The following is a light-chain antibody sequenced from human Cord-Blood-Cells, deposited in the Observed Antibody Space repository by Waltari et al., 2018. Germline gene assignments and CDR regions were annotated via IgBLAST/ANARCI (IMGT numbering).Light chain of an antibody. Sequence: DIQMTQYPSPLSASVGDRVTITCQASQDISNYLNWYQQKPGKAPKLLIYDASNLETGVPSRFSGSGSGTDFTFTISSLQPEDIATYYCQQWLTFGGGTKVEIK. CDR2: DAS. V-gene: IGKV1-33*01. CDR1: QDISNY. J-gene: IGKJ4*01. CDR3: QQWLT.